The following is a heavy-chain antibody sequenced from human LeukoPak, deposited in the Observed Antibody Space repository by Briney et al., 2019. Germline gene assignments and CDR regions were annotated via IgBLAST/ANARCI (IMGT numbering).Heavy chain of an antibody. CDR2: ISSSSSTI. CDR1: GCTFSRYI. CDR3: ERAVAAAGTVFDY. J-gene: IGHJ4*02. Sequence: PGGSLRLSCAASGCTFSRYIMNWLRQAPGKGLEWVSYISSSSSTIYYADSVKGRFTISRDNAKNSLYLQMNSLRAEDTAVYYCERAVAAAGTVFDYWGQGTLVTVSS. D-gene: IGHD6-13*01. V-gene: IGHV3-48*01.